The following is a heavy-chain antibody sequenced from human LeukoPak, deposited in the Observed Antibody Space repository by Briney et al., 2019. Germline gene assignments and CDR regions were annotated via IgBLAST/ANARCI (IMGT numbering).Heavy chain of an antibody. V-gene: IGHV6-1*01. J-gene: IGHJ5*02. D-gene: IGHD6-6*01. Sequence: SQTLSLTCAISGDSVSSNSAAWNWIRQSPSRGLEWQGRTYYRSKWYNDYAVSVKSRITINPDTSKNQFSLQLNSVTPEDTAVYYCARGGIAAPSGWFDPWGQGTLVTVSS. CDR3: ARGGIAAPSGWFDP. CDR2: TYYRSKWYN. CDR1: GDSVSSNSAA.